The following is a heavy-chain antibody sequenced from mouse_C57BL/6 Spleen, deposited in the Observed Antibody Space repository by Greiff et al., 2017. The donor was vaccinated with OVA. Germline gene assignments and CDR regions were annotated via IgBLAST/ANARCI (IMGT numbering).Heavy chain of an antibody. V-gene: IGHV3-6*01. J-gene: IGHJ2*01. CDR1: GYSITSGYY. CDR2: ISYDGSN. CDR3: ARGPDFDY. Sequence: EVQLQQSGPGLVKPSQSLSLTCSVTGYSITSGYYWNWIRQFPGNKLEWMGYISYDGSNNYKPSLKNRISITRDTSKNQFFLKLNSVTTEDTATYYCARGPDFDYWGQGTTLTVSS.